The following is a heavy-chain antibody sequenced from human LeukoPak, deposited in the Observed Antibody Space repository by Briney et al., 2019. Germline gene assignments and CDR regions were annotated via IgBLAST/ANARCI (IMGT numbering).Heavy chain of an antibody. V-gene: IGHV3-74*01. D-gene: IGHD1-26*01. Sequence: GGSLRLSCAASGFTFSSYWMHWVRQAPGRGLVWVSRINSDGSSTSYADSVKGRFTVSRDNAKNTLYLQMNSLRAEDTAVYYCARATGSYYSLGYWGQGTLVTVSS. J-gene: IGHJ4*02. CDR2: INSDGSST. CDR3: ARATGSYYSLGY. CDR1: GFTFSSYW.